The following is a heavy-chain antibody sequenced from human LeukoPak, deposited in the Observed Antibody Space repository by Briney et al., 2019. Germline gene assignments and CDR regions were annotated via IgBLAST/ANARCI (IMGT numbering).Heavy chain of an antibody. CDR1: GYTFTSYG. D-gene: IGHD2-2*01. Sequence: ASVRVSCKASGYTFTSYGISWVRQAPGQGLEWMGWISAYNGNTNYAQKLQGRVTMTTDTSTSTAYMELRSLRSEDTAVYYCARGSLPIVVLPAALDDWGQGTLVTVSS. CDR2: ISAYNGNT. CDR3: ARGSLPIVVLPAALDD. V-gene: IGHV1-18*01. J-gene: IGHJ4*02.